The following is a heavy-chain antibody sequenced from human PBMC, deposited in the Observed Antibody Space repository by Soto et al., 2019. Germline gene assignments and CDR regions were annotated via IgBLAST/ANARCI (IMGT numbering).Heavy chain of an antibody. J-gene: IGHJ5*02. CDR2: ISWNSGNI. V-gene: IGHV3-9*01. D-gene: IGHD6-6*01. CDR1: GFSFDGYA. Sequence: EVQLVESGGGLVQPGRSLRLSCAASGFSFDGYAMNWVRQPPGKGLEWVSGISWNSGNIDYADSVKGRFTISRDNAKNSLYLQMSRLRAEDTALYYCVNGSTYSSSQGWFDPCGQGTMVTVSA. CDR3: VNGSTYSSSQGWFDP.